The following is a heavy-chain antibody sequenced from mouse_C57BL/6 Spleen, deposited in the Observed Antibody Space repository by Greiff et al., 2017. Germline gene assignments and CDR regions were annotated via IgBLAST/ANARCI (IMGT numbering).Heavy chain of an antibody. CDR2: IHPNSGST. D-gene: IGHD2-1*01. Sequence: QVQLQQPGAELVKPGASVKLSCKASGYTFTSYWMHWVKQRPGQGLEWIGMIHPNSGSTNYNEKFKSKATLTVDKSSSPAYMQLSSLTSEDSAVYYCASNYPYAMDYWGQGTSVTVSS. J-gene: IGHJ4*01. CDR1: GYTFTSYW. CDR3: ASNYPYAMDY. V-gene: IGHV1-64*01.